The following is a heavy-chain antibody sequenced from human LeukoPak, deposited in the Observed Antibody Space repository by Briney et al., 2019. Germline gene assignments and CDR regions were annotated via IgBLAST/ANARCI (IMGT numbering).Heavy chain of an antibody. D-gene: IGHD1-14*01. CDR3: ARVTPPAGNYYYYYYMDV. CDR2: IIPIFGTA. Sequence: ASVKVSCKASGGTFSSYAISWVRQAPGQGLEWMGGIIPIFGTANYAQKFQGRVTITTDESTSTAYMELSSLRSEDTAVYYCARVTPPAGNYYYYYYMDVWGKGTTVTVSS. CDR1: GGTFSSYA. J-gene: IGHJ6*03. V-gene: IGHV1-69*05.